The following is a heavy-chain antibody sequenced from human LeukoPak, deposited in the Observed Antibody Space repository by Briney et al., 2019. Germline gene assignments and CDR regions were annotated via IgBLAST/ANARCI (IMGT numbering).Heavy chain of an antibody. Sequence: QPGGSLMLSCTASGFTFSIFTMHWVRQAPGKGLEWVSLISYDGSNKYYADSVKGRFTISRDNSKNTLYLQMNSLRTEDTAVYYCARGEGEATVAEDYWGQGTLVTVSS. J-gene: IGHJ4*02. D-gene: IGHD6-19*01. CDR2: ISYDGSNK. CDR3: ARGEGEATVAEDY. V-gene: IGHV3-30-3*01. CDR1: GFTFSIFT.